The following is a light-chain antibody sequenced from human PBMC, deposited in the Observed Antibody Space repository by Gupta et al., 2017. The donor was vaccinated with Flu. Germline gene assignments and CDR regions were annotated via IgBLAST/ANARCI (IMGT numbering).Light chain of an antibody. CDR3: HHEDNSPYT. Sequence: PSTLSAFVGDRVTIPCRASQNIGRWVAWFQQKPGDPPKLLIYQSSRVESGVPPRFSGRGSGTXFTLTIXGRQSEESATYYCHHEDNSPYTFGXGTKLDVK. CDR2: QSS. V-gene: IGKV1-5*03. CDR1: QNIGRW. J-gene: IGKJ2*01.